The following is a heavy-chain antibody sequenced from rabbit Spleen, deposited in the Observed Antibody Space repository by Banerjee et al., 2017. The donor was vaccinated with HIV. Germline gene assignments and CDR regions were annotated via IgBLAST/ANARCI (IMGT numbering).Heavy chain of an antibody. D-gene: IGHD8-1*01. CDR2: IDPIFGTT. Sequence: QSLEESGGDLVKPGASLILTCTASGFSFSSSYWICWVRQAPGKGLEWIGYIDPIFGTTAYASWVNGRFTISSHNAQNTLYLQLNSLTAADTATYFCARDGTGGSYFALWGPGTLVTVS. CDR3: ARDGTGGSYFAL. CDR1: GFSFSSSYW. V-gene: IGHV1S40*01. J-gene: IGHJ4*01.